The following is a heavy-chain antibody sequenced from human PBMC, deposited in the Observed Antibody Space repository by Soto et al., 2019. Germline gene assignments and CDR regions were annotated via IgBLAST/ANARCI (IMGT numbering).Heavy chain of an antibody. CDR3: AKKGLYSSSWYYFDY. D-gene: IGHD6-13*01. CDR1: GFTFSSYA. Sequence: GGSLRLSCAASGFTFSSYAMSWVRQAPGKGLEWVSAISGSGGSTYYADSVKGRFTISRDNSKNTLYLQMNSLRAEDTAVYYCAKKGLYSSSWYYFDYWGQGTLVTVSS. V-gene: IGHV3-23*01. J-gene: IGHJ4*02. CDR2: ISGSGGST.